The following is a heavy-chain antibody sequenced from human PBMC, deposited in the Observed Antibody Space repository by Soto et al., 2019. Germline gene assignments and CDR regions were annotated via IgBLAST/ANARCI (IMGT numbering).Heavy chain of an antibody. V-gene: IGHV3-15*01. Sequence: EVQLVESGGGLVKPGGSLRLSCAASGFTFNNAWMSWVRQAPGKGLEWVGRIKSKTDGGTTDYAAPVKGRFTISRDDSKNTLYLQMNSLKTEDTAVYYCTAGWNGVVVVLFDYWGRGTLLTVSS. CDR3: TAGWNGVVVVLFDY. CDR1: GFTFNNAW. CDR2: IKSKTDGGTT. J-gene: IGHJ4*02. D-gene: IGHD2-2*01.